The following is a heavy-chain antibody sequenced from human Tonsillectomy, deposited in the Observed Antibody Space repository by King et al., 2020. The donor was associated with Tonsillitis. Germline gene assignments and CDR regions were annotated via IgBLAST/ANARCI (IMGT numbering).Heavy chain of an antibody. CDR2: INHSGSN. V-gene: IGHV4-34*01. CDR1: GGSFSGYY. D-gene: IGHD2/OR15-2a*01. Sequence: VQLQQWGAGLLKPAETLSLTCAVYGGSFSGYYWSWIRQPPGKGLEWIGEINHSGSNIYNPSLKSRVTISVDTSKNQFSLKLSSVTAADTAVYSCARGKPFSTRWYFDLWGRGTLVTVSS. CDR3: ARGKPFSTRWYFDL. J-gene: IGHJ2*01.